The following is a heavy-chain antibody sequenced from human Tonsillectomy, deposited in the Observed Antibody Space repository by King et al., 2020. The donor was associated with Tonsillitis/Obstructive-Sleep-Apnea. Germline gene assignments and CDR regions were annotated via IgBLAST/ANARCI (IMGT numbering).Heavy chain of an antibody. Sequence: VQLVESGGGLVQPGGSLRLSCAASGFTFSSYWMSWVRQAPGKGLEWVANIKQDGSEKYYVDSVKGRFTISRDNAKNSLYLQMNSLRAEDTAVYYCAREADYGDPQVTNWYFDLWGRGTLVTVSS. CDR1: GFTFSSYW. CDR3: AREADYGDPQVTNWYFDL. D-gene: IGHD4-17*01. CDR2: IKQDGSEK. V-gene: IGHV3-7*01. J-gene: IGHJ2*01.